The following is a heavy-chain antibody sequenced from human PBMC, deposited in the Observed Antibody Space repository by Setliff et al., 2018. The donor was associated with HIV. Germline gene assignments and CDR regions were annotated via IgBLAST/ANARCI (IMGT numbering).Heavy chain of an antibody. V-gene: IGHV4-59*08. J-gene: IGHJ4*02. CDR2: SYYSGST. D-gene: IGHD3-16*01. Sequence: PSETLSLTCTVSGGSISSYYWSWIRQPPGKGLEWIGYSYYSGSTNYNPSLKSRVTVSIDTSKNQFSLRLESVTAADTAVYYCARLMIPENYFDYWGQGALVTVSS. CDR3: ARLMIPENYFDY. CDR1: GGSISSYY.